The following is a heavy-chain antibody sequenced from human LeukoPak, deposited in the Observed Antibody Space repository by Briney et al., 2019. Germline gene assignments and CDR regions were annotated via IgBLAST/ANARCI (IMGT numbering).Heavy chain of an antibody. CDR3: ARSPTYYYGSGSLYGMDV. V-gene: IGHV1-2*02. Sequence: ASVKVSCKASGYTFTGYYMHWVRQAPGQGLEWMGWINPNSGGTNYAQKFQGRVTMTRDTSISTAYMELSRLRSDDTAVYYCARSPTYYYGSGSLYGMDVWGQGTTVTVSS. CDR1: GYTFTGYY. CDR2: INPNSGGT. J-gene: IGHJ6*02. D-gene: IGHD3-10*01.